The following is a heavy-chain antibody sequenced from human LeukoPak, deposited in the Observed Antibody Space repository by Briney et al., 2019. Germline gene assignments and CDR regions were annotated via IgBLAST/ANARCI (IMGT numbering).Heavy chain of an antibody. V-gene: IGHV4-39*01. CDR3: ARLISIVMAFDI. D-gene: IGHD1-26*01. Sequence: PSETLSLTCTVSGGSISSYYWGWIRQPPGKGLEWIGSIYYSGSTYYNPSLKSRVTISVDTSKNQFSLKLSSVTAADTAVYYCARLISIVMAFDIWGQGAMVTVSS. J-gene: IGHJ3*02. CDR2: IYYSGST. CDR1: GGSISSYY.